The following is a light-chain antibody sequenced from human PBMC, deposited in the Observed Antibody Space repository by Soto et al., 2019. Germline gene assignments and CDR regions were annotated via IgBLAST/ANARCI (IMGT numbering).Light chain of an antibody. J-gene: IGKJ5*01. Sequence: EIFTTDSQDTLSVSPAERAVLSWMACQSISSNLAWYQQKPRQAPRPLIYHTSTRATGIPARFSGSGSGTEFTPTISSLQSEDFAVYYCQQYNNWPPITFGQGTRLEIK. V-gene: IGKV3-15*01. CDR3: QQYNNWPPIT. CDR2: HTS. CDR1: QSISSN.